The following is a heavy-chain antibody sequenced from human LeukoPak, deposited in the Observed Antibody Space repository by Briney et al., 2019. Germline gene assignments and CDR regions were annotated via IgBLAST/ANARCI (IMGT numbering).Heavy chain of an antibody. J-gene: IGHJ5*02. CDR1: GGSISSYY. Sequence: SETLSLPCTVSGGSISSYYWSWLRQPAGKGLEWIGRIYTSGSTNYNPSLKSRVTMSVDTSKNQFSLKLSSVTAADTAVYYCARYQLQENWFDPWGQGTLVTVSS. V-gene: IGHV4-4*07. D-gene: IGHD4-11*01. CDR3: ARYQLQENWFDP. CDR2: IYTSGST.